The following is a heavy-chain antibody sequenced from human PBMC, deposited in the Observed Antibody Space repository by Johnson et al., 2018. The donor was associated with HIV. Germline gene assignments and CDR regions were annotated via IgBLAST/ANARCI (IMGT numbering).Heavy chain of an antibody. CDR1: GFTFSSYG. D-gene: IGHD6-6*01. CDR3: AKGRARTAARQPRGDAFDI. V-gene: IGHV3-NL1*01. CDR2: IYSGGST. J-gene: IGHJ3*02. Sequence: QVQLMESGGGVVQPGRSLRLSCAASGFTFSSYGMHWVRQAPGKGLEWVSVIYSGGSTYYADSVKGRFTISRDNSKNTLYLQMNSLRAEDTAVYYCAKGRARTAARQPRGDAFDIWGQGTMVTVS.